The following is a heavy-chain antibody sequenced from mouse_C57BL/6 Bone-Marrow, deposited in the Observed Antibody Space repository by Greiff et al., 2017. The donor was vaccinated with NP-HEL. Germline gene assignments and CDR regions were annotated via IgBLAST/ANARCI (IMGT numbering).Heavy chain of an antibody. D-gene: IGHD1-1*01. Sequence: QVQLQQPGAELVQPGASVKLSCKASGYTFTSYWMHWVKQRPGQGLEWIGMIHPNSGSTNSNEKFKSKATLTVDKSSSTAYMQLSSLTSEDSAVYYCARDTTVPVDVWGTGTTVTVSS. CDR2: IHPNSGST. J-gene: IGHJ1*03. V-gene: IGHV1-64*01. CDR1: GYTFTSYW. CDR3: ARDTTVPVDV.